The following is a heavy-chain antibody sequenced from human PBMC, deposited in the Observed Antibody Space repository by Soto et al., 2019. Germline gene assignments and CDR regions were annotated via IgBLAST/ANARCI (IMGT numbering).Heavy chain of an antibody. CDR1: GGSISSYY. CDR2: IYYSGST. V-gene: IGHV4-59*12. CDR3: ARAPAYYDYIWGSYRPTITFDY. D-gene: IGHD3-16*02. Sequence: SETLSLTCTVSGGSISSYYWSWIRQPPGKGLEWIGYIYYSGSTYYNPSLKSRVTISVDTSKNQFSLKLSSVTAADTAVYYCARAPAYYDYIWGSYRPTITFDYWGQGILVTVSS. J-gene: IGHJ4*02.